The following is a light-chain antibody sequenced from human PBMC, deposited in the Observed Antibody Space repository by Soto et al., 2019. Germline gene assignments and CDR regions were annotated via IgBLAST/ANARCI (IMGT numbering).Light chain of an antibody. V-gene: IGLV2-23*01. Sequence: QSALTQPASVSGSPGQSITISCTGTSSDVGSYNLVSWYQQHPGKAPKLMIYEGSKRPSGVSIRFSGSKSGNTASLTLSGLEAEDGADYYCCSYAGSRVFGGGTKLTVL. CDR1: SSDVGSYNL. J-gene: IGLJ3*02. CDR3: CSYAGSRV. CDR2: EGS.